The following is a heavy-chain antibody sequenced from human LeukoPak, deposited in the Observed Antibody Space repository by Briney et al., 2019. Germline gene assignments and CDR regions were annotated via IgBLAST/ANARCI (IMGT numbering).Heavy chain of an antibody. V-gene: IGHV1-3*01. Sequence: ASVKVSCKASGYTFTSYAMHWVRQAPGQRLEWMGWINAGNGNTKYSQKFQGRVTITRDTSASTAYMELSSLRSEDTAVYYCARELGYCSSTSCYAEAHAFDIWGQGTMVTVSS. CDR2: INAGNGNT. CDR3: ARELGYCSSTSCYAEAHAFDI. D-gene: IGHD2-2*01. CDR1: GYTFTSYA. J-gene: IGHJ3*02.